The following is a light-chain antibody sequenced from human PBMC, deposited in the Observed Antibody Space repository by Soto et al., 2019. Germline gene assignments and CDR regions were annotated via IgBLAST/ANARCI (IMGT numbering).Light chain of an antibody. Sequence: DIQMTQSPSTLSASVGDRVAITCRASDNIAPWVAWYQQKPGKAPKLLIYKAANLADEVPSRSAGSGSGTDFTLTITRLQPDDFATYYCQHYNSFSRTFGQGTKVDI. CDR2: KAA. V-gene: IGKV1-5*03. CDR1: DNIAPW. CDR3: QHYNSFSRT. J-gene: IGKJ1*01.